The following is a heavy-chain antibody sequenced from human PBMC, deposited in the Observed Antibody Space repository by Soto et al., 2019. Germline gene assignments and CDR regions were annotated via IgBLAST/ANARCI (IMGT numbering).Heavy chain of an antibody. CDR1: GFTFSSYA. J-gene: IGHJ4*02. Sequence: GGSLRLSCAASGFTFSSYAMHWVRQAPGKGLEWVAVISYDGSNKYYADSVKGRFTISRDNSKNTLYLQMNSLRAEDTAVYYCARDAGYSSSWPDYWGQGTLVTVSS. D-gene: IGHD6-13*01. CDR2: ISYDGSNK. CDR3: ARDAGYSSSWPDY. V-gene: IGHV3-30-3*01.